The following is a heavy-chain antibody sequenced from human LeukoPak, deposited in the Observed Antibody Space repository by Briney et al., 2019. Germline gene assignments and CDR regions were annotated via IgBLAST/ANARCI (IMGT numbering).Heavy chain of an antibody. CDR1: GGSISSSSYY. CDR2: IYYSGST. V-gene: IGHV4-39*07. CDR3: ARVWSENFYEDRGAFDI. D-gene: IGHD2/OR15-2a*01. J-gene: IGHJ3*02. Sequence: SETLSLTCTVSGGSISSSSYYWGWIRQPPGKGLEWIGSIYYSGSTYYNPSLKSRVTISVDTSKNQFSLKLSSVTAADTAVYYRARVWSENFYEDRGAFDIWGQGTMVTVSS.